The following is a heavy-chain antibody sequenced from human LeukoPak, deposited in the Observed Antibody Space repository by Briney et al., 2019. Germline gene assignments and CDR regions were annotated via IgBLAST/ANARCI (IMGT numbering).Heavy chain of an antibody. CDR2: IKTRADGGTA. CDR3: TTDRIAGGG. Sequence: GGSLRLSCAASGITFNNAYMSWVRQAPGKGLEWVDRIKTRADGGTAEYAAPVKGRFTISRDDSNNTLYLQMNSLKTEDTAVYYCTTDRIAGGGWGQGTLVTVSS. D-gene: IGHD2-21*01. V-gene: IGHV3-15*01. J-gene: IGHJ4*02. CDR1: GITFNNAY.